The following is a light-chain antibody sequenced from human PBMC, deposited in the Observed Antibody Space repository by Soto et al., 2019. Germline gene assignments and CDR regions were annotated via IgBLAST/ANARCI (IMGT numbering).Light chain of an antibody. CDR3: QVWGSSGV. CDR2: RDK. Sequence: SYELTQPLSVSVALGQTARITCGGDNIGSKKVHWYQQKPGQAPVVLIYRDKNRPSGIPERFSGSNSGNTATLTISRAQAGDEGDYYCQVWGSSGVFGGGTKLTVL. CDR1: NIGSKK. V-gene: IGLV3-9*01. J-gene: IGLJ2*01.